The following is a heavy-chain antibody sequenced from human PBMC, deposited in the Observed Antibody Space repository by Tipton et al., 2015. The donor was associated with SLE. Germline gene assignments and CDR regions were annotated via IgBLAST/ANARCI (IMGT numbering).Heavy chain of an antibody. D-gene: IGHD4-17*01. J-gene: IGHJ3*02. Sequence: QSGAEVKKPGASVKVSCKASGYTFTGYYLHWVRQAPGQGLEWMGRINPNSGGTNYAQKFQVRVTMTRDTSISTAYMELSRLRSDDTAVYYCASTSTVTTDLDAFDIWGQGTMVTVSS. CDR3: ASTSTVTTDLDAFDI. CDR1: GYTFTGYY. CDR2: INPNSGGT. V-gene: IGHV1-2*06.